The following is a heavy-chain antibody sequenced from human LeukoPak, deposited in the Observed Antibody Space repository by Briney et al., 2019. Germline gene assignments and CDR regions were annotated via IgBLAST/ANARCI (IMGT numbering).Heavy chain of an antibody. CDR1: GFTFSNYN. CDR2: ISYDGSNK. J-gene: IGHJ4*02. D-gene: IGHD4-17*01. CDR3: AKDRNIYGDFDY. V-gene: IGHV3-30*18. Sequence: QPGGSLRLSCVASGFTFSNYNMHWVRQAPGKGLEWVALISYDGSNKYNADSVKGRFTISRDNSRSTLYLQMNSLRAEDTAVYYCAKDRNIYGDFDYWGQGTLVTVFS.